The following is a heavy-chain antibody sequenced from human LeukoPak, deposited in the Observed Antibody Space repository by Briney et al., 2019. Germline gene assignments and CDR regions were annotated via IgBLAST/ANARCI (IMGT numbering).Heavy chain of an antibody. V-gene: IGHV3-21*01. D-gene: IGHD6-19*01. Sequence: GGSLRLSCAASGFTFSSYSMNWVRQAPGKGLEWVSSISSASTYIYYADSVKGRFTISRDNAKNSLYLQMNSLRAEDTAMYYCARAYSNGWYFFDYWGQGTLVTVSS. CDR2: ISSASTYI. CDR1: GFTFSSYS. J-gene: IGHJ4*02. CDR3: ARAYSNGWYFFDY.